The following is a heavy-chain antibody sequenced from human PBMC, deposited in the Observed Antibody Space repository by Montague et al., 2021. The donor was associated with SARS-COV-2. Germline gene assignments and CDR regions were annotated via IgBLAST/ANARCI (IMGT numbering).Heavy chain of an antibody. CDR1: GFSIGSGDY. Sequence: SETLSLTCTVSGFSIGSGDYWGWILQPPGKGLEWIVSIYHRGTTSYNPSLQSRLTMSIDTSTNQFSLRLPSATAADTAVFFCVREKAGGLRNVFDIWGQGTTVTVSS. CDR3: VREKAGGLRNVFDI. J-gene: IGHJ3*02. V-gene: IGHV4-38-2*02. CDR2: IYHRGTT.